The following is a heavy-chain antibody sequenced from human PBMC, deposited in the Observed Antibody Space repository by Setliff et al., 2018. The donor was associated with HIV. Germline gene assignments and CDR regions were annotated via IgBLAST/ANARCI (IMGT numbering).Heavy chain of an antibody. V-gene: IGHV4-34*01. J-gene: IGHJ5*02. CDR1: GGSFSGYY. CDR3: AREGGTGRISWYGAYWYDP. Sequence: ASETLSLTCTVYGGSFSGYYWTWIRQPPGKGLEWIGDINHSGKTNHNRSLKSRVTISLDTSKNQFSLRLTSVTAADTAVYYCAREGGTGRISWYGAYWYDPWGQGTLVTVSS. CDR2: INHSGKT. D-gene: IGHD6-13*01.